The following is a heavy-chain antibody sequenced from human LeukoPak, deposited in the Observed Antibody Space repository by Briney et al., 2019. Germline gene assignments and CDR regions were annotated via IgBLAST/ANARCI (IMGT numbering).Heavy chain of an antibody. D-gene: IGHD7-27*01. V-gene: IGHV3-23*01. CDR1: GFTFSSYS. Sequence: GGSLRLSCAASGFTFSSYSMNWVRQAPGKGLEWVSTITGGGDNTYYADSVKGRFTISRDNSKNTVYLQVNSLRAEDTAVYYCAQGSWGDDWGQGTLVTVSS. CDR2: ITGGGDNT. J-gene: IGHJ4*02. CDR3: AQGSWGDD.